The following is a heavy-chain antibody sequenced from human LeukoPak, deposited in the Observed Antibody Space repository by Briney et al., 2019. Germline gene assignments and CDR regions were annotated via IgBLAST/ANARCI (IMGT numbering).Heavy chain of an antibody. J-gene: IGHJ4*02. D-gene: IGHD6-19*01. CDR2: IRYDGNNK. Sequence: GGSLRLSCAASGFTFSSYGMHWVRQAPGKGLEWVTFIRYDGNNKYYAGSVKGRFTISRDNSKNTLYLQMNSLRAEDTAVYYCAKDLYFRPYSSGWYSPVDYWGQGTLVTVSS. CDR3: AKDLYFRPYSSGWYSPVDY. CDR1: GFTFSSYG. V-gene: IGHV3-30*02.